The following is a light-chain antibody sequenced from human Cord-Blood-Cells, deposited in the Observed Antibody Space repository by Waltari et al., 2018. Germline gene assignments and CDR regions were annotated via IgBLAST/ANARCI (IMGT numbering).Light chain of an antibody. J-gene: IGLJ2*01. Sequence: QSALPQPPPPSGSPGQPAPISCAGTSSDVGGYNYVSWYQQHPCKALKPMIYEVSKRPSRVPDRFSGSKSGNTASLTVSGLQAEDEADYYGSSYAGSNNFDVVFGGWTKLTVL. V-gene: IGLV2-8*01. CDR1: SSDVGGYNY. CDR3: SSYAGSNNFDVV. CDR2: EVS.